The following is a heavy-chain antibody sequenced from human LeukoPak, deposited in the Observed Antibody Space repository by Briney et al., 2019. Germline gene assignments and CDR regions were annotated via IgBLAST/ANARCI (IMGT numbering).Heavy chain of an antibody. CDR1: GYTFTSCD. J-gene: IGHJ6*02. Sequence: ASVKVSCKASGYTFTSCDINWVRQATGQGLEWMGWMNPNSGNTGYAQKFQGRVTMTRNTSISTAYMELSSLRSEDTAVYYCARGRPGYSSSWDFYGTLFAPPSLYGMDVWGQGTTVTVSS. V-gene: IGHV1-8*01. D-gene: IGHD6-13*01. CDR2: MNPNSGNT. CDR3: ARGRPGYSSSWDFYGTLFAPPSLYGMDV.